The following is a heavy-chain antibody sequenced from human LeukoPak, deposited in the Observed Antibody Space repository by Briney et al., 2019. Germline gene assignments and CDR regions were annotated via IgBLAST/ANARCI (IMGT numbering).Heavy chain of an antibody. CDR3: AKSLYGSGSYYNWFDP. D-gene: IGHD3-10*01. CDR1: GGSFSDNY. J-gene: IGHJ5*02. Sequence: SETLSLTCGVYGGSFSDNYWSWIRQPPGKGLEWIGEINHRGSTNYNPSLKRRVTMSLDTSKNQFSLKLSSVTAADTAVYYCAKSLYGSGSYYNWFDPWGQGTLVTVSS. CDR2: INHRGST. V-gene: IGHV4-34*01.